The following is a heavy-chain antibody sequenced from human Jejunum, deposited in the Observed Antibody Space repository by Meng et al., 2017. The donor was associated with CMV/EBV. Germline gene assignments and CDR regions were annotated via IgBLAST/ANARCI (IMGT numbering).Heavy chain of an antibody. Sequence: SGFSFSSHSMNWVRQAPGKGLGWVLYISSGSDTTYYADSVRGRFTISRDNAKNSLSLEMNSLRAGDTAMYYCVTRSCSSISCHFDQWGQGTLVTVSS. V-gene: IGHV3-48*04. J-gene: IGHJ4*02. CDR2: ISSGSDTT. D-gene: IGHD2-2*01. CDR1: GFSFSSHS. CDR3: VTRSCSSISCHFDQ.